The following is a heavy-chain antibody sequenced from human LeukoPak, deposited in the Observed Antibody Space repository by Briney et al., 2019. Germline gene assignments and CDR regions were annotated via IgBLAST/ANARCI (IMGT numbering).Heavy chain of an antibody. CDR1: GFTFSSYD. V-gene: IGHV3-13*01. CDR3: ARSPLCGSSTSCYSFDY. J-gene: IGHJ4*02. CDR2: IGTAGDT. D-gene: IGHD2-2*01. Sequence: GGSLRLSCAASGFTFSSYDMHWVRQATGKGLEWVSAIGTAGDTYYPGSVKGRFTISRENAKNSLYLQMNSLRAGDTAVYYCARSPLCGSSTSCYSFDYWGQGTLVTVSS.